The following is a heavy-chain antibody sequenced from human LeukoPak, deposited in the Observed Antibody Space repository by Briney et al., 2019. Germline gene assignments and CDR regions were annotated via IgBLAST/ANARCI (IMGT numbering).Heavy chain of an antibody. CDR2: INPNSGAT. CDR3: ARDRSTGRVLRGYFDP. Sequence: ASVEVSCKASEYTFTDYYIHWVRQAPGQGLEWMGWINPNSGATNYAQKFQGRVTMTRDTSITTAYMQLTRLTSDDTALYYCARDRSTGRVLRGYFDPWGQGALVAVSS. CDR1: EYTFTDYY. J-gene: IGHJ4*02. V-gene: IGHV1-2*02. D-gene: IGHD2-2*01.